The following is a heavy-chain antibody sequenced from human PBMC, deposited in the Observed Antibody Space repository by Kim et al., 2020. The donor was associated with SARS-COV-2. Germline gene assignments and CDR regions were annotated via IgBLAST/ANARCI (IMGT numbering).Heavy chain of an antibody. D-gene: IGHD2-2*01. CDR2: ISYDGSNK. V-gene: IGHV3-30*18. J-gene: IGHJ5*02. CDR3: AKGRVPAAIDNWFDP. CDR1: GFTFSSYG. Sequence: GGSLRLSCAASGFTFSSYGMHWVRQAPGKGLEWVAVISYDGSNKYYADSVKGRFTISRDNSKNTLYLQMNSLRAEDTAGYYCAKGRVPAAIDNWFDPWG.